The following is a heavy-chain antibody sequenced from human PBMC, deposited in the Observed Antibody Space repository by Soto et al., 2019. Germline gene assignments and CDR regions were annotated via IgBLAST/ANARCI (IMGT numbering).Heavy chain of an antibody. V-gene: IGHV4-34*01. D-gene: IGHD6-19*01. Sequence: LSLTCAVYGGSFSGYYWSWIRQPPGKGLEWIGEINHSGSTNYNPSLKSRVTISVDTSKNQFSLKLSSVTAADTAVYYCARGRRFSVAGFFDYWGQGTLVTVSS. CDR1: GGSFSGYY. J-gene: IGHJ4*02. CDR3: ARGRRFSVAGFFDY. CDR2: INHSGST.